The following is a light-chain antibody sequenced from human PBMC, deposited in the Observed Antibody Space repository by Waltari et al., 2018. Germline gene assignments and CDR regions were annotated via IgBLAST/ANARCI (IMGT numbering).Light chain of an antibody. J-gene: IGKJ1*01. CDR3: QQYHSIPWM. Sequence: DIVMTQSPDSLAVSLGERATINCKSSQSVLYTSNNRNYFGWYQQKPGQPPKLLISWASTRESGVPERFSGSGSGTDFTLTISSLQAEDVAVYYCQQYHSIPWMFGQGTKVEIK. CDR2: WAS. V-gene: IGKV4-1*01. CDR1: QSVLYTSNNRNY.